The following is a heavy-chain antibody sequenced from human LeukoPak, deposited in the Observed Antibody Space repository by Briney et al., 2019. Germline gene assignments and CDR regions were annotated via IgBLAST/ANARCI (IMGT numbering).Heavy chain of an antibody. D-gene: IGHD6-13*01. Sequence: GASVKVSCKASGYTFTSYYMHWVRQAPGQGLEWMGRIIPILGIANYAQKFQGRVTITADKSTSTAYMELSSLRSEDTAVYYCARGSSWSGGDYWGQGTLVTVSS. CDR3: ARGSSWSGGDY. CDR1: GYTFTSYY. V-gene: IGHV1-69*02. CDR2: IIPILGIA. J-gene: IGHJ4*02.